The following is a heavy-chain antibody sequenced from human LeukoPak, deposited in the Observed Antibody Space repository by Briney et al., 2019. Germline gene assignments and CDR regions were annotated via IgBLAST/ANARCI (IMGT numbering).Heavy chain of an antibody. Sequence: SETLSLTCAVSGGSMTNYYWAWIRQPPGKGLEWIGYIYYSGSTNYNPSFKSRLTISVDTSKNQFSLRLSSVTAADTAVYYCARLRGNYFPDYWGQGTLVTVSS. CDR3: ARLRGNYFPDY. CDR1: GGSMTNYY. CDR2: IYYSGST. V-gene: IGHV4-59*01. J-gene: IGHJ4*02. D-gene: IGHD4-11*01.